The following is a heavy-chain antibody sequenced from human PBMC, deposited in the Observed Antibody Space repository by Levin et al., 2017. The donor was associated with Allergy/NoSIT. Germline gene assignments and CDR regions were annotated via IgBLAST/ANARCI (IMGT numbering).Heavy chain of an antibody. V-gene: IGHV3-11*01. CDR2: ISSGSSSI. D-gene: IGHD5-24*01. Sequence: PGGSLRLSCAASGFIFSDYYMGWIRQAPGKGPEWVSYISSGSSSIYYADSVKGRFIISRDNTNHYLYLQMHNLRAEHTAVYYCLRGSHGFWGQGTLVVVSS. CDR1: GFIFSDYY. J-gene: IGHJ1*01. CDR3: LRGSHGF.